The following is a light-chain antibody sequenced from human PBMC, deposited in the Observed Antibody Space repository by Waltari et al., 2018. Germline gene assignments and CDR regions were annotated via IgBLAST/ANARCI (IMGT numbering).Light chain of an antibody. J-gene: IGLJ3*02. CDR1: SSDVGGFNY. Sequence: QSALTQPPSASGSPGQSVTLSCTGTSSDVGGFNYDSWYQHHPGKAPKLVIYEVTKRPSGVPDRFSGSKSGNTASLTVSGLQAEDETNYYCSSYAGSNKWVFGGGTKLTVL. CDR2: EVT. V-gene: IGLV2-8*01. CDR3: SSYAGSNKWV.